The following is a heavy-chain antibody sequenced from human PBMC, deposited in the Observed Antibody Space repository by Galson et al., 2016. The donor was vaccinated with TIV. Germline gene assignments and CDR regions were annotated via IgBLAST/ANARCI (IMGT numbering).Heavy chain of an antibody. CDR2: INPDSGDT. CDR1: GYTFTGYY. D-gene: IGHD4-17*01. CDR3: ARDPSPVTTSPFDI. J-gene: IGHJ3*02. V-gene: IGHV1-2*02. Sequence: SVKVSCKASGYTFTGYYMHWVRQAPGQGLEWMGWINPDSGDTNYSQKFQGRVTMTRDTSINTAYMELSNLKSDDTAAYYCARDPSPVTTSPFDIWGQGTMVTVSS.